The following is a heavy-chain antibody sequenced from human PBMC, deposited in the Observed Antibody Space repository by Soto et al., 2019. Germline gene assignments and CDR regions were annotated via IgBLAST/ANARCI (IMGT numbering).Heavy chain of an antibody. CDR3: AKVSYDILTGPGGLIDY. CDR2: MSCDGRNK. CDR1: GFTFSSYG. V-gene: IGHV3-30*18. J-gene: IGHJ4*02. Sequence: QVQLVESGGGVVQPGRSLRLSCAASGFTFSSYGMHWVRQAPGKGLEWVAVMSCDGRNKYYADSVKGRFTISRDNSKNTLYLQMNSLRAEDTAVYYCAKVSYDILTGPGGLIDYWGQGTLVTVSS. D-gene: IGHD3-9*01.